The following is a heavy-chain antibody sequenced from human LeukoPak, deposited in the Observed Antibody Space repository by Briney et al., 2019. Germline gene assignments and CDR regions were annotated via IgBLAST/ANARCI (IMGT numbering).Heavy chain of an antibody. CDR1: GFIFSDYY. V-gene: IGHV3-11*04. CDR3: TRVGYIDEGIDY. CDR2: ISNSGSTI. Sequence: GGSLRLSCAASGFIFSDYYMSWIRQAPGKGLEWVSYISNSGSTIYYADSVKGRFTISRDNAKNSLYLQMNSLRAEDTAIYYCTRVGYIDEGIDYWGQGTLVTVSS. D-gene: IGHD5-24*01. J-gene: IGHJ4*02.